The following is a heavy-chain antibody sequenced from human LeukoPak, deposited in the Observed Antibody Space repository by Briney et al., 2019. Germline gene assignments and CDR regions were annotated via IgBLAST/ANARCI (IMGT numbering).Heavy chain of an antibody. CDR3: AKEWSPNDY. V-gene: IGHV3-23*01. J-gene: IGHJ4*02. D-gene: IGHD2-15*01. Sequence: GGSLRLSCAVSGLSFSSYAMSWVRQAPGKGLEWVSSISISGDTTNYADSVKGRFTISRDNSKNTLFLQMNSLRAEDTAVYYCAKEWSPNDYWGQGTRVTVSS. CDR1: GLSFSSYA. CDR2: ISISGDTT.